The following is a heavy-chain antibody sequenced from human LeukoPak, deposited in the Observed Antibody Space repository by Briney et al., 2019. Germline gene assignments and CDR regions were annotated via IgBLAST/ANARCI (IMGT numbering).Heavy chain of an antibody. J-gene: IGHJ3*02. CDR3: ARGQLNAFDI. V-gene: IGHV4-59*08. D-gene: IGHD6-6*01. CDR1: GGSISSYY. CDR2: IYYSGST. Sequence: SETLSLTCTVSGGSISSYYWSWIRQPPGKGLEWIGYIYYSGSTNYKPSLKSRVTISVDTSKNQFSLKLSSVTAADTAMYYCARGQLNAFDIWGQGTMVTVSS.